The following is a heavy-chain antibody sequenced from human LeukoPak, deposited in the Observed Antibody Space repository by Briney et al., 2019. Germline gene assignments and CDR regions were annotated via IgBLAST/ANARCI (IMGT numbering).Heavy chain of an antibody. J-gene: IGHJ2*01. CDR2: IYSDGSST. CDR1: GFTFSTYW. Sequence: GGSLRLSCAASGFTFSTYWMHWVRQDPGKGLVWVSHIYSDGSSTNYADSVKGRFTISRDNAKNTLYLQMNSLRAEDTAVYYCARALIAAAGWYFDLWGRGTLVTVSS. V-gene: IGHV3-74*01. D-gene: IGHD2-21*01. CDR3: ARALIAAAGWYFDL.